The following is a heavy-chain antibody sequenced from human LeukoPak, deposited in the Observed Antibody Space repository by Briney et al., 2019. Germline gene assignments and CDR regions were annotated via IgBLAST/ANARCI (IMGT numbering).Heavy chain of an antibody. CDR2: ISYDGSNK. J-gene: IGHJ4*02. CDR3: AKAANNYDFWSTIGQ. D-gene: IGHD3-3*01. CDR1: GFTFSSYG. V-gene: IGHV3-30*18. Sequence: GGSLRLSCAASGFTFSSYGMHWVRQAPGKGLEWVAVISYDGSNKYYADSVKGRFTISRDNSKNTLYLQMNSLRAEDTAVYYCAKAANNYDFWSTIGQWGQGTPVTVSS.